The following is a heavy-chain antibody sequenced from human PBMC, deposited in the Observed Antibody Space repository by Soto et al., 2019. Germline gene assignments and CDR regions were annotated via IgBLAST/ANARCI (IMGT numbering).Heavy chain of an antibody. CDR2: ISGSGGST. V-gene: IGHV3-23*01. CDR3: AKDYYGNPYYFDY. J-gene: IGHJ4*02. Sequence: GSLRLSCAASGFTFISYAISFFRHSPVKGLEWVSAISGSGGSTYYADSVKGRFTISRDNSKNTLYLQMNSLRAEDTAVYYCAKDYYGNPYYFDYWGQGTLVTVSS. D-gene: IGHD1-26*01. CDR1: GFTFISYA.